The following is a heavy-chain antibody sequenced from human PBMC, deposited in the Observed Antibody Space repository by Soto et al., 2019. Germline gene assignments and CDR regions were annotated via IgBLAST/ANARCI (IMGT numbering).Heavy chain of an antibody. Sequence: GGSLRLSCAASGFTFSSYGMHWVRQAPGKGLEWVAVISYDGSNKYYADSVKGRFTISRDNSKNTLYPQMNSLRAEDTAVYYCAKDPQEWWLVRGIYYFDYWGQGTLVTAPQ. V-gene: IGHV3-30*18. CDR1: GFTFSSYG. CDR2: ISYDGSNK. CDR3: AKDPQEWWLVRGIYYFDY. J-gene: IGHJ4*02. D-gene: IGHD6-19*01.